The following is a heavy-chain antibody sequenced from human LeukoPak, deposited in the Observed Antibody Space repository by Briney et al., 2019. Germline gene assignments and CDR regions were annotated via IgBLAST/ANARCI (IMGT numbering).Heavy chain of an antibody. CDR1: GFTFSSYA. D-gene: IGHD6-19*01. V-gene: IGHV3-30-3*01. CDR3: ARDLYSSGLKDYYYYGMDV. J-gene: IGHJ6*02. Sequence: GGSPRLSCAASGFTFSSYAMHWVRQAPGKGLEWVAVISYDGSNKYYADSVKGRFTISRDNSKNTLYLQMNSLRAEDTAVYYCARDLYSSGLKDYYYYGMDVWGQGTTVTVSS. CDR2: ISYDGSNK.